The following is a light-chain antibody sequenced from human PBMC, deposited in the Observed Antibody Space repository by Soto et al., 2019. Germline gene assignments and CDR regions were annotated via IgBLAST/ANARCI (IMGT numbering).Light chain of an antibody. V-gene: IGKV3-11*01. J-gene: IGKJ4*01. CDR2: DAS. CDR1: QSISSF. Sequence: EIVLTQSPATLSLSPGERATLSCRASQSISSFLAWYQQKPGQAPRLLIYDASNRATGIPARFSGRGSGTDFTLTLGSLEPEDFAVYYCQQRSNWPLTFGGGTKVEI. CDR3: QQRSNWPLT.